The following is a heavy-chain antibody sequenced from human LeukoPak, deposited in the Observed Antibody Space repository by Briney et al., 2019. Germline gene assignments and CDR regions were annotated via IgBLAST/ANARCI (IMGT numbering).Heavy chain of an antibody. CDR1: GYTFTGYY. CDR3: ARDSDWGSGEDAFDI. CDR2: INPNSGGT. D-gene: IGHD7-27*01. V-gene: IGHV1-2*04. J-gene: IGHJ3*02. Sequence: GASVKVSCKASGYTFTGYYMHWVRQAPGQGLEWMGWINPNSGGTNYAQKFQGWVTMTRDTSISTAYMELSRLRSDDTAVYYCARDSDWGSGEDAFDIWGQGTMVTVSS.